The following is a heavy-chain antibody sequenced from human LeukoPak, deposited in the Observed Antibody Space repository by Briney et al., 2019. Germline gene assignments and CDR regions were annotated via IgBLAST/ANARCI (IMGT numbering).Heavy chain of an antibody. D-gene: IGHD5-18*01. Sequence: PGGSLRLSCTASGFTFGDYAMSWVRQAPGKGLEWVGFIRSKPYGGTTEYAASVKGRFTISRDDSKSIAYLQMNSLKTEDTAVYYCTRVWGHGPWIQLWVPLDVWGKGATVTISS. CDR1: GFTFGDYA. J-gene: IGHJ6*04. CDR3: TRVWGHGPWIQLWVPLDV. V-gene: IGHV3-49*04. CDR2: IRSKPYGGTT.